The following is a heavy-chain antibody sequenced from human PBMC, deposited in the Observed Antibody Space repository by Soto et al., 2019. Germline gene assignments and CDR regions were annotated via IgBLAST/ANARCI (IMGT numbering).Heavy chain of an antibody. CDR1: GYTLTELS. CDR2: FDPEDGET. J-gene: IGHJ3*02. Sequence: ASVKVSCKVSGYTLTELSMHWVRQAPGKGLEWMGGFDPEDGETIYAQKFQGRVTMTEDTSTDTAYMELSSLRSEDTAAYYCATGSVVGATNDAFDIWGQGTIVTVSS. V-gene: IGHV1-24*01. D-gene: IGHD1-26*01. CDR3: ATGSVVGATNDAFDI.